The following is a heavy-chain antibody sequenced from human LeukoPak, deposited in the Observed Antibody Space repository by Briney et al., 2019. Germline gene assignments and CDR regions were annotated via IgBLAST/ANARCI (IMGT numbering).Heavy chain of an antibody. D-gene: IGHD6-13*01. CDR2: INHSGST. CDR1: GVSFSGYY. Sequence: SETLSLTCAVYGVSFSGYYWSWNRQPPGKGLEWIGEINHSGSTNYNPSLKSRVTISVDTSKNQFSLKLSSVTAADTAVYYCARGRIAAAGPFRYWGQGTLVTVSS. CDR3: ARGRIAAAGPFRY. J-gene: IGHJ4*02. V-gene: IGHV4-34*01.